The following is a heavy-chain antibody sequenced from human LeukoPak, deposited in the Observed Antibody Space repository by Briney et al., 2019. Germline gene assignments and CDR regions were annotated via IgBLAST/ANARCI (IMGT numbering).Heavy chain of an antibody. D-gene: IGHD6-13*01. CDR2: INHSGST. V-gene: IGHV4-34*01. CDR1: DGSLTDYY. Sequence: KSSETLSLTFGVYDGSLTDYYWSWFRQPPGKGLEWIGEINHSGSTNYNPSLKSRVTISVDTSKNQFSLNLSSVTAADTAVYYCASPSSGWYADPFDIRGQGTMVTVSS. J-gene: IGHJ3*02. CDR3: ASPSSGWYADPFDI.